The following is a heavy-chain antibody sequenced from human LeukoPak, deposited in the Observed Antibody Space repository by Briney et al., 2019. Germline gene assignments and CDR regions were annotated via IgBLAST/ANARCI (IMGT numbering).Heavy chain of an antibody. CDR2: IYSGGST. CDR3: ARSARKYYDFWSGYPLYYFDY. Sequence: TGGSLRLSYAASGFTVSSNYMSWVRQAPGKGLEWVSVIYSGGSTYYADSVKGRFTISRDNSKNTLYLQMNSLRAEDTAVYYCARSARKYYDFWSGYPLYYFDYWGQGTLVTVSS. CDR1: GFTVSSNY. J-gene: IGHJ4*02. D-gene: IGHD3-3*01. V-gene: IGHV3-66*02.